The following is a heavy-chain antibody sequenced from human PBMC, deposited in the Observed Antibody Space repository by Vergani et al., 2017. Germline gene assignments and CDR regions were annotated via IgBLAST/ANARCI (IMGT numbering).Heavy chain of an antibody. CDR2: ISSSSSTI. D-gene: IGHD6-19*01. CDR1: GFTFSSYS. Sequence: EVQLVESGGGLVKPGGSLRLSCAASGFTFSSYSMNWVRQAPGKGLEWVSSISSSSSTIYYADSVKGRFTISRDNAKNSLYLQMNSLRDEDTAVYYCARGGSGWSDRHDGGYWGQGTLVTVSS. V-gene: IGHV3-21*01. J-gene: IGHJ4*02. CDR3: ARGGSGWSDRHDGGY.